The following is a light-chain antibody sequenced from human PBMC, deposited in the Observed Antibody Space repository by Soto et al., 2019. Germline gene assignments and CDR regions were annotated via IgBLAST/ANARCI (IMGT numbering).Light chain of an antibody. J-gene: IGKJ4*01. CDR2: DAS. V-gene: IGKV3-11*01. CDR1: QSISSH. Sequence: EIVLTQSPATLSLSPGERATLSCRASQSISSHLVWYQQKPGQAPRLVMYDASNWATGIPARFSGSGSGTDFPLTISSLEPEDFAVYYCQQRVNWPLTFGGGTKVEIK. CDR3: QQRVNWPLT.